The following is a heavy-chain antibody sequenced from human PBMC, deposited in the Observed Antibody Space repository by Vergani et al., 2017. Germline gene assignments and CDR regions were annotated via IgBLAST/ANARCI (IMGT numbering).Heavy chain of an antibody. V-gene: IGHV3-23*01. CDR1: GFTFSTYA. J-gene: IGHJ4*02. CDR2: ISSDGGST. CDR3: AGPQGTSAYYFGGFYY. D-gene: IGHD3-22*01. Sequence: EVQLLESGGGLVQPGGSLRLSCAASGFTFSTYAMTWVRQAPGKGLEWVSTISSDGGSTYYAASVKGRFTISRDNSKNTLSLQMNSLTAEDTAIYYCAGPQGTSAYYFGGFYYWGQGILVTVSS.